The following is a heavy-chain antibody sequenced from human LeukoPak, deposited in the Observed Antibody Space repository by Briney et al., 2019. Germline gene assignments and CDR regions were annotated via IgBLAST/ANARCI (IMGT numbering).Heavy chain of an antibody. Sequence: GGSLRLSCAASGFTFSSYDMHWVRQATGKGLEWVSAIGTAGDTYYPGSVKGRFTISRENAKNSLYLQMNSLRAEDTAVYYCARGMTRPYYMDVWGKGTTVTVSS. CDR2: IGTAGDT. CDR1: GFTFSSYD. V-gene: IGHV3-13*01. J-gene: IGHJ6*03. CDR3: ARGMTRPYYMDV.